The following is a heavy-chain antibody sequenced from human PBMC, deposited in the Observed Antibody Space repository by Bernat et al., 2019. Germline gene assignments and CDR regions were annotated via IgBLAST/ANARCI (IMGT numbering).Heavy chain of an antibody. Sequence: QVQLVESGGGVVQPGRSLRLSCAASGFTFSSYAMHWVRQAPGKGLEWVAVISYDGSNKYYADSVKGRFTISRDNSKNTLYLQMNSLRAEDTAVYYCARDGPAPYYDSSGYWGSAFDIWGQGTMVTGSS. CDR3: ARDGPAPYYDSSGYWGSAFDI. J-gene: IGHJ3*02. CDR2: ISYDGSNK. CDR1: GFTFSSYA. D-gene: IGHD3-22*01. V-gene: IGHV3-30-3*01.